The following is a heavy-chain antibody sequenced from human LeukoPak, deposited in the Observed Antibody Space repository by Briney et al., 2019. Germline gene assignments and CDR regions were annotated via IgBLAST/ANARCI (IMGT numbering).Heavy chain of an antibody. Sequence: GRSLRLSCAASGFTFSSYAMHWVRQAPGKGLEWVAVISYDGSNKYYADSVKGRFTISRDNSKNTLYLQMNSLRAEDTAVYYCARGWTGYYAIDNWGQGTLVTVSS. J-gene: IGHJ4*02. V-gene: IGHV3-30-3*01. CDR2: ISYDGSNK. CDR1: GFTFSSYA. D-gene: IGHD3/OR15-3a*01. CDR3: ARGWTGYYAIDN.